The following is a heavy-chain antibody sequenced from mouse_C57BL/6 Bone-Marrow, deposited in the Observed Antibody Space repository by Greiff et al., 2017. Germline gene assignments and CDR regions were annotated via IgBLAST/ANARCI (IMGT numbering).Heavy chain of an antibody. D-gene: IGHD2-10*02. CDR1: GFNIKDDY. CDR2: IDPENGDT. Sequence: EVQLQQSGAELVRPGASVKLSCTASGFNIKDDYMHWVKQRPEQGLEWIGWIDPENGDTEYASKFQGKATITADTSSNTAYLQLSSLTSEDTAVXYCTEGEYDHLCYAMDYWGQGTSVTVSS. J-gene: IGHJ4*01. CDR3: TEGEYDHLCYAMDY. V-gene: IGHV14-4*01.